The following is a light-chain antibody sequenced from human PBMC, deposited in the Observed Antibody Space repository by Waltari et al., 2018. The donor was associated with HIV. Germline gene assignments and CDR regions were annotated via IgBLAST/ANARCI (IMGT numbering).Light chain of an antibody. Sequence: DIEMTQSPSTLSASIGDRVTITCRASRCISNWLAWYQHRPGKAPKLLIYEAFTLQAGVPSRFSGSSSGTEFTLTSSSLQPDDFATYYCQHYDSYPWTFGQGTNVDMK. CDR3: QHYDSYPWT. CDR1: RCISNW. CDR2: EAF. J-gene: IGKJ1*01. V-gene: IGKV1-5*03.